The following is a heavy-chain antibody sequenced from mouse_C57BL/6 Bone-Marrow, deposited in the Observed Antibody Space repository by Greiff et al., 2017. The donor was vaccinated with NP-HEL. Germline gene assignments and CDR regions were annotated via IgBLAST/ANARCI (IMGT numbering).Heavy chain of an antibody. Sequence: VQLQQPGAELVKPGASVKLSCKASGYTFTSYWMHWVKQRPGQGLEWIGMIHPNSGSTNYNEKFKSKATLTVDKSPSTAYMQLSSLTSEDSAVYYCARQLRLAWFAYWGQGTLVTVSA. V-gene: IGHV1-64*01. CDR3: ARQLRLAWFAY. J-gene: IGHJ3*01. CDR2: IHPNSGST. D-gene: IGHD3-2*02. CDR1: GYTFTSYW.